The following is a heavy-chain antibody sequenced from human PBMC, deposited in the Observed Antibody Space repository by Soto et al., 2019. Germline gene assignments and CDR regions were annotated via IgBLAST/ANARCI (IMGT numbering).Heavy chain of an antibody. CDR1: GGSISSYY. Sequence: QVQLQESGPGLVKPSETLSLTCTVSGGSISSYYWSWIRQPPGKGLEWIGYIYYSGSTNYNPSLKSRVTISVDTSKNQFSLKLSSVTAADTAVYYCARVLAAPRRYYYYYYMDVWGKGTTVTVSS. D-gene: IGHD6-6*01. J-gene: IGHJ6*03. CDR3: ARVLAAPRRYYYYYYMDV. V-gene: IGHV4-59*01. CDR2: IYYSGST.